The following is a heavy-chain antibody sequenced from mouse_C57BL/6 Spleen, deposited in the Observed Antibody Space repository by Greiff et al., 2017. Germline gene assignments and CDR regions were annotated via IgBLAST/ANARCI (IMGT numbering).Heavy chain of an antibody. CDR1: GFTFSSYA. Sequence: DVMLVESGGGLVKPGGSLKLSCAASGFTFSSYAMSWVRQTPEKRLEWVATISDGGSYTYYPDNVKGRFTISRDNAKNNLYLQMSHLKSEDTAMYYCARGYYYGSSYEFAYWGQGTLVTVSA. V-gene: IGHV5-4*03. CDR3: ARGYYYGSSYEFAY. D-gene: IGHD1-1*01. J-gene: IGHJ3*01. CDR2: ISDGGSYT.